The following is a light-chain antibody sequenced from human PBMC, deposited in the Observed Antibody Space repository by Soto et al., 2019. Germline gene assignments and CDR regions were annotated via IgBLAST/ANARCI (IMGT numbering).Light chain of an antibody. V-gene: IGLV1-44*01. Sequence: QSALTQPPSASGTPWQRVTISCSGSSSNIGSNTVNWYQQLPGTAPKLLIYSNNQRPSRVPDRFSGSKSGTSASLAISGLQSEDEADYFCAAWDDSLNGYVFGTGTKVTVL. CDR3: AAWDDSLNGYV. J-gene: IGLJ1*01. CDR1: SSNIGSNT. CDR2: SNN.